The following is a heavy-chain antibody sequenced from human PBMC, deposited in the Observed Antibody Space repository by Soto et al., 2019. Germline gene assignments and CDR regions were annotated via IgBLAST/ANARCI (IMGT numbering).Heavy chain of an antibody. J-gene: IGHJ3*02. V-gene: IGHV4-59*08. D-gene: IGHD2-15*01. CDR2: IYYSGST. Sequence: ASETLSLTCTVSGGSISSYYWSWIRQPPGKGLEWIGYIYYSGSTNYNPSLKSRVTISVDTSKNQFSLKLSSVTAADTAVYYCARHRVVVAARWAFDIWGQWTMVTVSS. CDR3: ARHRVVVAARWAFDI. CDR1: GGSISSYY.